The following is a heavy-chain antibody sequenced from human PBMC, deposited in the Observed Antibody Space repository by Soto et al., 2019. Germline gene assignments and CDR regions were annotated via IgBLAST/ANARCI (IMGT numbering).Heavy chain of an antibody. CDR1: GYTFTSYY. D-gene: IGHD6-19*01. J-gene: IGHJ6*02. Sequence: ASVKVSCKASGYTFTSYYMHWVRQAPGQGLEWMGIINPSGGSTSYAQKFQGRVTMTRDTSTSTVYMELSSLRSEDTAVYYCARDNWLVPLPPPYGMDVWGQGTTVTVSS. CDR2: INPSGGST. V-gene: IGHV1-46*01. CDR3: ARDNWLVPLPPPYGMDV.